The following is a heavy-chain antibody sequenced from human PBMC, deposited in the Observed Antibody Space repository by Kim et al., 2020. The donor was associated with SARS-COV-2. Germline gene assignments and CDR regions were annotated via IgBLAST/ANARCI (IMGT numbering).Heavy chain of an antibody. CDR3: ARGYSGYGSNWFDP. D-gene: IGHD5-12*01. J-gene: IGHJ5*02. V-gene: IGHV4-30-2*01. CDR1: GGSISSGGYS. CDR2: IYYSGST. Sequence: SETLSLTCAVSGGSISSGGYSWSWIRQPPGKGLEWIGYIYYSGSTYYNPSLKSRVTISVDRSKNQFSLKLSSVTAADTAVYYCARGYSGYGSNWFDPWG.